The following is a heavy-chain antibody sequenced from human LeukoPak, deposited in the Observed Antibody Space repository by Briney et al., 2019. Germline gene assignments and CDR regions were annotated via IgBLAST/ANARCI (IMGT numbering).Heavy chain of an antibody. CDR3: ARAPHYSNYGPYYYGMDV. CDR1: GFTFSDYY. CDR2: ISSSSSYT. Sequence: GGSLRLSCAASGFTFSDYYMSWIRQAPGKGLEWVSYISSSSSYTNYADSVKGRFTISRDNAKNSLYLQMNSLRAEDTAVYYCARAPHYSNYGPYYYGMDVWGQGTTVTIS. V-gene: IGHV3-11*06. J-gene: IGHJ6*02. D-gene: IGHD4-11*01.